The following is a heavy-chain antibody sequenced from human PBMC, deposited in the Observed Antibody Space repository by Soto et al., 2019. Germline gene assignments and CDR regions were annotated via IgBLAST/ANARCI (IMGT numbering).Heavy chain of an antibody. Sequence: GGSLRLSCAASGFTFSSYGMHWVRQAPGKGLEWVAVISYDGSNKYYADSVKGRFTISRDNSKNTLYLQMNSLRAEDTAVYYCAKVSLLEEFWYYFDYWGQGTLVTVSS. CDR2: ISYDGSNK. CDR3: AKVSLLEEFWYYFDY. CDR1: GFTFSSYG. D-gene: IGHD3-3*02. V-gene: IGHV3-30*18. J-gene: IGHJ4*02.